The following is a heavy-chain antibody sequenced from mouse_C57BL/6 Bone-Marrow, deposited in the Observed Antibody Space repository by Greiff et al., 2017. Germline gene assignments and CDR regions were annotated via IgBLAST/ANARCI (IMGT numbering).Heavy chain of an antibody. CDR1: GYTFTNYW. V-gene: IGHV1-63*01. CDR3: ARRGNGSSNYAMDY. J-gene: IGHJ4*01. CDR2: IYPGGGYT. Sequence: QVQLQQSGAELVRPGTSVKMSCKASGYTFTNYWIGWAKQRPGHGLEWIGDIYPGGGYTNYNEKFKGKATLTADKSSSTAYMQFSSLTSEDSGIYYCARRGNGSSNYAMDYWGQGTSVTVSS. D-gene: IGHD1-1*01.